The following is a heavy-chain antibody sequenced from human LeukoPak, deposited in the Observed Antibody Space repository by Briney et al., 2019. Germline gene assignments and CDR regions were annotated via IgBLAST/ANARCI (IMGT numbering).Heavy chain of an antibody. CDR2: MYYSGST. J-gene: IGHJ6*03. CDR1: GGSISNYY. CDR3: ARGRYSGYDYGYYNYMDV. Sequence: PSETLSLTCTVSGGSISNYYWSWIRQPPGEGLEWIGHMYYSGSTNYNPSLKSRVTISVDTSKNQFSLKVNSVTAADTAVYYCARGRYSGYDYGYYNYMDVWGKGTTVTIS. V-gene: IGHV4-59*01. D-gene: IGHD5-12*01.